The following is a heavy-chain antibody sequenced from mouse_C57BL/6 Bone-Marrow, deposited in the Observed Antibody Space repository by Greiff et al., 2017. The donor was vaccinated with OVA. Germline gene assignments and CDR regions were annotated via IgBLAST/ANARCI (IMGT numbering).Heavy chain of an antibody. V-gene: IGHV1-80*01. Sequence: LMESGAELVKPGASVKISCKASGYAFSSYWMNWVKQRPGKGLEWIGQIYPGDGDTNYNGKFKGKATLTADKSSSTAYMQLSSLTSEDSAVYFCARWLNYNWDYWGQGTTLTVSS. CDR1: GYAFSSYW. CDR2: IYPGDGDT. D-gene: IGHD1-3*01. CDR3: ARWLNYNWDY. J-gene: IGHJ2*01.